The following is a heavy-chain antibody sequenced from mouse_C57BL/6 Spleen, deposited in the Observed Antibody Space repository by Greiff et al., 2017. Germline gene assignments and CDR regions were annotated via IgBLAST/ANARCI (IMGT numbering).Heavy chain of an antibody. CDR3: ARDRRAMDY. Sequence: EVKLVESEGGLVQPGSSMKLSCTASGFTFSDYYMAWVRQVPEKGLEWVANINYDGSSTYYLDSLKSRFIISRDNAKNIRYLQMSSLKSEDTATYYCARDRRAMDYWGQGTSVTVAS. CDR2: INYDGSST. J-gene: IGHJ4*01. CDR1: GFTFSDYY. V-gene: IGHV5-16*01.